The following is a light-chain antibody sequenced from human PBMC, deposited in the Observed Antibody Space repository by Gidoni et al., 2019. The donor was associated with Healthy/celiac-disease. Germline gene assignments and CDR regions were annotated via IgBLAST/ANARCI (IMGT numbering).Light chain of an antibody. V-gene: IGLV2-14*01. Sequence: QSALTQPASVSGSPGQSITISCTGTSSGVGGYNYVSWYQQHPGKAPKLMIYEVSNRPSGVSHRFSGSKSGNTASLTISVLQAEDEADYYCSSYTSSSTLDVFGTGTKVTVL. CDR2: EVS. CDR3: SSYTSSSTLDV. CDR1: SSGVGGYNY. J-gene: IGLJ1*01.